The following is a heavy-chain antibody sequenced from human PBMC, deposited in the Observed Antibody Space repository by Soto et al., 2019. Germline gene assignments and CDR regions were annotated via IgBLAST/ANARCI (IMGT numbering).Heavy chain of an antibody. D-gene: IGHD3-3*01. CDR3: AKVRGRGRSTIFGVDYFGMDV. Sequence: QVQLVESGGGVVQPGRSLRLSCAASGFTFSSYGMHWVRQAPGKGLEWVAVISYDGSNKYYADSVKGRFTISRDYSKNTLYLQMNRLRAEDTAVYYCAKVRGRGRSTIFGVDYFGMDVWGQGNTVNVSS. J-gene: IGHJ6*02. CDR1: GFTFSSYG. CDR2: ISYDGSNK. V-gene: IGHV3-30*18.